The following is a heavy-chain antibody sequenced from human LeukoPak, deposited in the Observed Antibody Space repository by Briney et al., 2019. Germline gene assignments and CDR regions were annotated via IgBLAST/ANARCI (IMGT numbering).Heavy chain of an antibody. CDR2: INRDGREK. V-gene: IGHV3-7*05. Sequence: GGSLRLSCTASGFTFSSYWMSWVRQAQGKGLEWVADINRDGREKHSVDSVKGRFTVSRDNARNSLYLQMNSLRAEDTAVYYCARRGYYDSSGYFDYWGQGTLVTVSS. CDR1: GFTFSSYW. D-gene: IGHD3-22*01. CDR3: ARRGYYDSSGYFDY. J-gene: IGHJ4*02.